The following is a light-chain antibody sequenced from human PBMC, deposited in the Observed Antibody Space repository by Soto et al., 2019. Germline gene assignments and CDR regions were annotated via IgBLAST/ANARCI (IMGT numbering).Light chain of an antibody. CDR2: NNN. V-gene: IGLV1-44*01. CDR1: SSNIGSNT. Sequence: QSVLTQPPSASGTPGQRVTISCSGSSSNIGSNTVNWYQHLPGTAPKLLIYNNNQRPSGVPDRFSGSKSGTSASLAINGLQSEDEADYYCAAWDDSLNGVLFGGGTKLTVL. J-gene: IGLJ2*01. CDR3: AAWDDSLNGVL.